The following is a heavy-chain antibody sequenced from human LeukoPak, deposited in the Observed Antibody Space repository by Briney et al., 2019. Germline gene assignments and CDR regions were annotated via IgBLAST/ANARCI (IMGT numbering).Heavy chain of an antibody. Sequence: GGSLRLSCAASEFTFSSYGMSWVRQAPGKGLEWVAFIRYDGSNKYYADSVEGRFTISRDNSKNTLYLQMNSLRAEDTAVYYCAKDLEDIVLMVYAMHYWGQGTLVTVSS. V-gene: IGHV3-30*02. J-gene: IGHJ4*02. CDR3: AKDLEDIVLMVYAMHY. D-gene: IGHD2-8*01. CDR1: EFTFSSYG. CDR2: IRYDGSNK.